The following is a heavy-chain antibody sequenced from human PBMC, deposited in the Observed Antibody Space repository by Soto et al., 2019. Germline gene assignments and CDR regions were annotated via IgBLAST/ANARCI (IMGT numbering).Heavy chain of an antibody. CDR1: GYTFTSYY. J-gene: IGHJ6*02. V-gene: IGHV1-2*04. CDR2: INAGNGNT. Sequence: ASVKVSCKASGYTFTSYYIHWVRQAPGQRLEWMGWINAGNGNTKYSQKLQGWVTMTRDTSISTAYMELSRLRSDDTAVYYCARELPRKYQLLYYYGMDVWGQGTTVTVSS. D-gene: IGHD2-2*01. CDR3: ARELPRKYQLLYYYGMDV.